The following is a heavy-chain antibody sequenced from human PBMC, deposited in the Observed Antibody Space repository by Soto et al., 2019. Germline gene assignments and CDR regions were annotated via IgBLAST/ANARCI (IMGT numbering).Heavy chain of an antibody. CDR1: GFTFSSYW. Sequence: GGSLRLSCAASGFTFSSYWMHWVRQAPGKGLVWVSRINSDGSSTSYADSVKGRFTISRDNAKNTLYLQMNSLRAEDTAVYYGARDQRVPLGWFDPWGQGTLVTVSS. J-gene: IGHJ5*02. CDR3: ARDQRVPLGWFDP. V-gene: IGHV3-74*01. CDR2: INSDGSST. D-gene: IGHD2-2*01.